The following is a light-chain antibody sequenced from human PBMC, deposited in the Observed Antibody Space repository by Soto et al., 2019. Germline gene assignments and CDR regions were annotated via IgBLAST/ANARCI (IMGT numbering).Light chain of an antibody. J-gene: IGKJ1*01. CDR2: WAS. V-gene: IGKV4-1*01. CDR3: QQYYSTPWT. Sequence: EIVMTQSPDSLAVSLGERATINCKSSQSVLYSSNNKNNLGWYQQKPGQPPKLLIYWASTRESGVPDRFSGSGSGTDFTLTISSLQAEDVAVYYCQQYYSTPWTFGQGTKVEIK. CDR1: QSVLYSSNNKNN.